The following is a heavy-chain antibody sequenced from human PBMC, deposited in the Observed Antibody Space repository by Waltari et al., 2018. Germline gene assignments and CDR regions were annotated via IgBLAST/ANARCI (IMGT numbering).Heavy chain of an antibody. Sequence: QVQLVQSGAEVKKPGASVKVSCKASGYTFTSYDINWVRQATGQGLEWMGWMNPNSGNTGYAQKFQGRGTITRKTSISTAYMELSSLRSEDTAVYYCARAVPRGSHTSRRHIGNWFDPWGQGTLVTVSS. CDR2: MNPNSGNT. D-gene: IGHD1-26*01. V-gene: IGHV1-8*03. CDR1: GYTFTSYD. CDR3: ARAVPRGSHTSRRHIGNWFDP. J-gene: IGHJ5*02.